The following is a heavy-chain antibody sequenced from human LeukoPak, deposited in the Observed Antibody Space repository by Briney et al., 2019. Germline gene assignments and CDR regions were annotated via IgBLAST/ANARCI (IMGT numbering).Heavy chain of an antibody. J-gene: IGHJ3*02. CDR3: ARRHAYCGGDCYSDFYPLDAFDI. Sequence: ASVKVSCKASGYTFTGYYMHWVRQAPGQGLEWMGWINPNSGGTNYAQKFQGWVTMTRDTSISTAYMELSRLRSDDTAVYYCARRHAYCGGDCYSDFYPLDAFDIWGQGTMVTVSS. D-gene: IGHD2-21*02. V-gene: IGHV1-2*04. CDR1: GYTFTGYY. CDR2: INPNSGGT.